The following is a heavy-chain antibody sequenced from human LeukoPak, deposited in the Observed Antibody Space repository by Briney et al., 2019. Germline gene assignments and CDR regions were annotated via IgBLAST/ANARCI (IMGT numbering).Heavy chain of an antibody. CDR1: GFTFSSYA. CDR2: ISGSGGST. D-gene: IGHD3-3*01. V-gene: IGHV3-23*01. Sequence: GGSLRLSCAASGFTFSSYAMSWVRQAPGKGLEWVSAISGSGGSTYYADSVKGRFTISRDNSKNTLYLQMNSLRAEDTAVYYCAKDGSTIFGVVPYYMDVWGKGATVTVSS. J-gene: IGHJ6*03. CDR3: AKDGSTIFGVVPYYMDV.